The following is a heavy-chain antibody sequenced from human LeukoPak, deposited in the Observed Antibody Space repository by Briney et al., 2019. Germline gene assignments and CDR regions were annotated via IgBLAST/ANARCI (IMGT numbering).Heavy chain of an antibody. CDR1: GFTVSSNY. V-gene: IGHV3-53*01. D-gene: IGHD6-19*01. CDR2: IYSGGST. J-gene: IGHJ4*02. CDR3: ARDYSSGWYYFDY. Sequence: GGSPRLSCAASGFTVSSNYMSWVRQAPGKGLEWVSVIYSGGSTYYADSVKGRFTISRDNSKNTLYLQMNSLRAEDTAVYYCARDYSSGWYYFDYWGQGTLVTVSS.